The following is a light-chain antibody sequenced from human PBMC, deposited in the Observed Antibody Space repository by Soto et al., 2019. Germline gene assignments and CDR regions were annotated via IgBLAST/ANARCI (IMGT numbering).Light chain of an antibody. CDR1: QSISSW. J-gene: IGKJ1*01. CDR2: DAS. Sequence: DIQMTQSPSTLSASVGDRVTITCRASQSISSWLAWYQQKPGKAPKLLIYDASSLESGVPSRFSGSGSGTEFTLTISSLQPDDFATYYCQHYNSYSPLTFGQGTKLEIK. CDR3: QHYNSYSPLT. V-gene: IGKV1-5*01.